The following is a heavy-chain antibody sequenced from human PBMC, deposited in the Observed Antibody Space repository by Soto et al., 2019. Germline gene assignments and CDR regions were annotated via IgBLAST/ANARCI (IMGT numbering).Heavy chain of an antibody. J-gene: IGHJ4*02. Sequence: QVQLVESGGGVVQPGRSLRLSCAASGFTFSSYAMHWVRQAPGKGLEWVAVISYHGTNIFYADSVKGRYTISRDNSKKTVYLEMRSLGPADTAVYYCTRAYEPKSSASGRLGYWGQGTLVTVSS. CDR1: GFTFSSYA. D-gene: IGHD3-10*01. CDR2: ISYHGTNI. V-gene: IGHV3-30-3*01. CDR3: TRAYEPKSSASGRLGY.